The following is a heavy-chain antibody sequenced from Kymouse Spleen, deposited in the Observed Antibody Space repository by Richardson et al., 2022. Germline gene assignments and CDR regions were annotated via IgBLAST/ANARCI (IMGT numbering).Heavy chain of an antibody. D-gene: IGHD6-13*01. J-gene: IGHJ4*02. Sequence: QVQLQESGPGLVKPSETLSLTCTVSGGSVSSGSYYWSWIRQPPGKGLEWIGYIYYSGSTNYNPSLKSRVTISVDTSKNQFSLKLSSVTAADTAVYYCARYSSSWFDYWGQGTLVTVSS. CDR1: GGSVSSGSYY. CDR2: IYYSGST. V-gene: IGHV4-61*01. CDR3: ARYSSSWFDY.